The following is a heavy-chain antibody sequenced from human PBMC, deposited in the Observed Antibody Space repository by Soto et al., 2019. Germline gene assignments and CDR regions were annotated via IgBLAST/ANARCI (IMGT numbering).Heavy chain of an antibody. D-gene: IGHD1-1*01. Sequence: SETLSLTCTVSGGSISSAGYYWSWIRQHPGKGLEWIGYIYFSGGTYYNPSLESRVTISVDTSKNQSSLRLSSVTAADTAVYYCARDPWRTPPEAAFDVWGQGTKVTVSS. V-gene: IGHV4-31*03. CDR2: IYFSGGT. J-gene: IGHJ3*01. CDR1: GGSISSAGYY. CDR3: ARDPWRTPPEAAFDV.